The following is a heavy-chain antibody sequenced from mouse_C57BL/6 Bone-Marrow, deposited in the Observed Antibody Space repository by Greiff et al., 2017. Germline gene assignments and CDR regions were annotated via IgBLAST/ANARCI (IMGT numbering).Heavy chain of an antibody. J-gene: IGHJ3*01. V-gene: IGHV5-17*01. CDR1: GFTFSDYG. D-gene: IGHD2-4*01. Sequence: EVKLMESGGGLVKPGGSLKLSCAASGFTFSDYGMHWVRQAPEKGLEWVAYISSGSSTIYYADTVKGRFTISRDNAKNTLFLQMTSLRSEDTAMYYGARGGLRLLFAYWGQGTLVTVSA. CDR3: ARGGLRLLFAY. CDR2: ISSGSSTI.